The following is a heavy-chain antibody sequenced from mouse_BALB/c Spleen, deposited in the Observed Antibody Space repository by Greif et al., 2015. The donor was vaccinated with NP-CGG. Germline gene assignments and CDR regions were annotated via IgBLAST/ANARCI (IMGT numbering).Heavy chain of an antibody. V-gene: IGHV14-1*02. J-gene: IGHJ2*01. CDR1: GFNIKDYY. CDR2: IDPENGNT. Sequence: VQLKQSGAELVRPGALVKLSCKASGFNIKDYYMHWVKQRPEQGLEWIGWIDPENGNTIYDPKFQGKASITADTSSNTAYLQLSSLTSEDTAVYYCASWGYFDYWGQGTTLTVSS. CDR3: ASWGYFDY.